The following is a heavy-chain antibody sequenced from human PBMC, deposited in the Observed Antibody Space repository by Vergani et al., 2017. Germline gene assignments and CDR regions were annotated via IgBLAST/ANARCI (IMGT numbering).Heavy chain of an antibody. Sequence: QVQLQESGPGLVKPSQTLSLTCAISGDSVSSNSATWNWIRQSPSRGLEWLGRTYYRSNCYYDYAVSVKSRATIYSDKSKNQFSLQLISVTPADTAVYFGTRLVGNSWLHYWGQGTLVTVSS. J-gene: IGHJ4*02. CDR2: TYYRSNCYY. V-gene: IGHV6-1*01. D-gene: IGHD6-13*01. CDR1: GDSVSSNSAT. CDR3: TRLVGNSWLHY.